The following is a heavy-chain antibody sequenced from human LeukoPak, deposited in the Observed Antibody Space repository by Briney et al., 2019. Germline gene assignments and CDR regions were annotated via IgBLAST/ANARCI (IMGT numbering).Heavy chain of an antibody. CDR2: IAGNNGNA. J-gene: IGHJ4*02. V-gene: IGHV1-18*01. CDR1: DYRFTTYG. D-gene: IGHD3-16*01. CDR3: ARGTWGYFFDY. Sequence: ASVKVSCKASDYRFTTYGVSWVRQAPGQGLEWMGWIAGNNGNAKYAQKLQGRVTMTTDTSTSTAYMELRSLRSDDTAVYYCARGTWGYFFDYWGQGTLVTVSS.